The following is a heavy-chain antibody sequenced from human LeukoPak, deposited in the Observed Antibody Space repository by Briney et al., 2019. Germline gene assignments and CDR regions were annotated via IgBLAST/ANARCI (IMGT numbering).Heavy chain of an antibody. V-gene: IGHV4-34*01. J-gene: IGHJ3*02. D-gene: IGHD3-22*01. Sequence: SETLSLTCAVYGGSFSGYYWSWIRQPPGKGLEWIGEIYHGRSTNYNSSLKSRVTISIDTSKNQFSLKLSSVTAADTAVYYCARGEDYYDTGGYFGDAFDIWGQGTMVTVSS. CDR3: ARGEDYYDTGGYFGDAFDI. CDR2: IYHGRST. CDR1: GGSFSGYY.